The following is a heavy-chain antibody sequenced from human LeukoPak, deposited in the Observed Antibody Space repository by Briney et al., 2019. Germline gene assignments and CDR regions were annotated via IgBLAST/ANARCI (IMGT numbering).Heavy chain of an antibody. CDR2: INPNNGGT. CDR1: GYTFSGYY. V-gene: IGHV1-2*06. CDR3: AGEDNSSGYRPFDI. Sequence: ASVKVSCKASGYTFSGYYIHWVRQAPGQGLEWMGRINPNNGGTNYAQKFQGRVTMARDMSMSTAYMELSRLRSDDTAVYYCAGEDNSSGYRPFDIWGQGTMVTVPS. J-gene: IGHJ3*02. D-gene: IGHD3-22*01.